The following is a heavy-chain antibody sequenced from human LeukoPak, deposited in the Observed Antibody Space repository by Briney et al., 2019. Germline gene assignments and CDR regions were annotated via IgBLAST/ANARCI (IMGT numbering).Heavy chain of an antibody. D-gene: IGHD3-22*01. CDR3: ARGAGGPTYYYDSSGYSARYFDL. J-gene: IGHJ2*01. CDR1: GYTFTSYD. Sequence: ALVKVSCKASGYTFTSYDINWVRQATGQGLEWMGWMSPNSGNTGYAQKFQGRVTMTRNTSISTAYMELSSLRSEDTAVYYCARGAGGPTYYYDSSGYSARYFDLWGRGTLVTVSS. CDR2: MSPNSGNT. V-gene: IGHV1-8*01.